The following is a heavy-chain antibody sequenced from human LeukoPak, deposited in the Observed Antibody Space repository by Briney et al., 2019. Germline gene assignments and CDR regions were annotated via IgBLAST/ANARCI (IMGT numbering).Heavy chain of an antibody. J-gene: IGHJ3*02. CDR3: ARERSEAMVNPDDAFDI. D-gene: IGHD5-18*01. Sequence: ASVKVSCKASGYTFTSYYMHWVRQAPGQGLEWMGIINPSGGSTSYAQKFQGRVTMTRDTSTSTVYMELSSLRSEDTAVYYCARERSEAMVNPDDAFDIWGQGTMVTVSS. CDR1: GYTFTSYY. V-gene: IGHV1-46*01. CDR2: INPSGGST.